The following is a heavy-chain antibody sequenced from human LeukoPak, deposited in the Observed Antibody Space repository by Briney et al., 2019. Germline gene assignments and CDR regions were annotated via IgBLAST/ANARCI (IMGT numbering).Heavy chain of an antibody. CDR2: IYYSGST. D-gene: IGHD3-3*01. CDR3: ARINDFWSCPTLDV. V-gene: IGHV4-30-4*01. Sequence: SETLSLTCTVSGGSISSGDYYWSWIRQPPGKGLEWIGYIYYSGSTYYNPSLKSRVTISIDKSKNQFSLKLNSVTAADTAVYYCARINDFWSCPTLDVWGQGTTVTVSS. J-gene: IGHJ6*02. CDR1: GGSISSGDYY.